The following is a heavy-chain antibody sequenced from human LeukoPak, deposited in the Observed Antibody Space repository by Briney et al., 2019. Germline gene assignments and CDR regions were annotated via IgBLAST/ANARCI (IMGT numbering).Heavy chain of an antibody. V-gene: IGHV6-1*01. CDR1: GDSVSSNSAA. J-gene: IGHJ2*01. CDR3: ARSGLGNLLSYWYFDL. D-gene: IGHD2-15*01. CDR2: TYYRSKWYN. Sequence: SQTLSLTCAISGDSVSSNSAAWNWIRQSPSRGLEWLGRTYYRSKWYNDYAVSVKSRITINPDTSKNQFSLQLNPVTPEDTAVYYCARSGLGNLLSYWYFDLWGRGTLVTVSS.